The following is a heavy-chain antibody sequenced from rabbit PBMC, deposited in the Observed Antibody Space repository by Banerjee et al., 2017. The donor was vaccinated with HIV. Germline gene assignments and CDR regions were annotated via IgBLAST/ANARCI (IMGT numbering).Heavy chain of an antibody. D-gene: IGHD6-1*01. V-gene: IGHV1S45*01. CDR1: GFSFSNKAV. CDR2: INAITGKA. J-gene: IGHJ3*01. Sequence: QEQLVESGGGLVHPGASLTLTRKASGFSFSNKAVMCWVRQAPGKGLEWIACINAITGKAVYASWAKGRFTFSKTSSTTVTLQMTSLTAADTATYFCARGYVAYGAVWARWALWGPGTLVTVS. CDR3: ARGYVAYGAVWARWAL.